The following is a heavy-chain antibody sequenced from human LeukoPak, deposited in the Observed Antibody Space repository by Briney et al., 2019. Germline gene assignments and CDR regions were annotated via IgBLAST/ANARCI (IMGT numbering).Heavy chain of an antibody. J-gene: IGHJ6*02. CDR1: GFTVSSNY. D-gene: IGHD3-9*01. CDR2: IYSGGST. Sequence: GGSLRLSCAASGFTVSSNYMSWVRQAPGKGLEWVSVIYSGGSTYYADSVKGRFTISRDNSKNTLYLQMNSLRAEDTAVYYCARGVTDIPRCYYGMDVWGQGTTVTVSS. V-gene: IGHV3-53*01. CDR3: ARGVTDIPRCYYGMDV.